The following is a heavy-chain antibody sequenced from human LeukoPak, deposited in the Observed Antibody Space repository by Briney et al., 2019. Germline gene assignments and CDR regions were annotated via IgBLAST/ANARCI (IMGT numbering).Heavy chain of an antibody. D-gene: IGHD3-22*01. Sequence: GGSLSLSCAASGSTSSGNTMNWVRKAQGKGLKGISFVSISSGTIYYADSVNGRFRISRDNAKSSLDLEMNSLRAEDTAVYYCARDPNYYDYHLFDYWGQGTLVTVSP. CDR1: GSTSSGNT. V-gene: IGHV3-48*04. CDR3: ARDPNYYDYHLFDY. CDR2: VSISSGTI. J-gene: IGHJ4*02.